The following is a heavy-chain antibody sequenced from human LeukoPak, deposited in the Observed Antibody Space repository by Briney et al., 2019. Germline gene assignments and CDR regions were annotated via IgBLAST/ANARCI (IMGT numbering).Heavy chain of an antibody. J-gene: IGHJ4*02. Sequence: GGTLRLSCAASGFTFSSYSMNWVRQAPGKGLEWVSYISSGSSTIYYADSVKGRFTISRDNAKNSLYLQMNSLRAEDTAVYYCARGGYCTNGVCGVDYWGQGPLVTVSS. CDR3: ARGGYCTNGVCGVDY. CDR2: ISSGSSTI. D-gene: IGHD2-8*01. CDR1: GFTFSSYS. V-gene: IGHV3-48*04.